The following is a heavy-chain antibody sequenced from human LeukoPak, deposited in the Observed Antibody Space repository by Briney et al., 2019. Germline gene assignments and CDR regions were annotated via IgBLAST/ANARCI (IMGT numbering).Heavy chain of an antibody. CDR3: ARGGYNLDAFDV. V-gene: IGHV4-59*08. CDR2: IYYTGST. CDR1: GGSIRSYY. J-gene: IGHJ3*01. D-gene: IGHD5-24*01. Sequence: PSETLSLTCTVSGGSIRSYYWNWIRQPPAKGLEWIGYIYYTGSTKYNPSLKSRLTISVDTSKNQFSLKLSSVTAADTAVYYCARGGYNLDAFDVWGQGTMVTVSS.